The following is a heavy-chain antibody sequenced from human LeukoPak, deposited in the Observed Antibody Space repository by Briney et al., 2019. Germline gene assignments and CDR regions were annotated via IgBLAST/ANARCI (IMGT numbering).Heavy chain of an antibody. V-gene: IGHV1-2*02. CDR2: INPNSGGT. D-gene: IGHD3-22*01. CDR1: GYTFTGYY. CDR3: ARVRGPKYYYDSSGYYTFDY. J-gene: IGHJ4*02. Sequence: ASVKVSCKASGYTFTGYYMHWVRQAPGQGLEWMGWINPNSGGTNYAQKFQGRVTMTRDTSISTAYMELSRLRSDDTAVYCCARVRGPKYYYDSSGYYTFDYWGQGTLVTVSS.